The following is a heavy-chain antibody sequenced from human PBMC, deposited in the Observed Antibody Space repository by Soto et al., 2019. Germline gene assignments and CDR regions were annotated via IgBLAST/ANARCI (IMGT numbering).Heavy chain of an antibody. J-gene: IGHJ2*01. CDR1: GGSISSSSYY. CDR3: AITTNIVATIDDWYYVL. CDR2: FYYSGST. V-gene: IGHV4-39*01. D-gene: IGHD5-12*01. Sequence: QLQLQESGPGLVKPSETLSLTCTVSGGSISSSSYYWGWIRQPPGKGLEWIGSFYYSGSTYYNPSLKRRVTTSLDTSKTQCSRKLSSVTAAYTAVYYCAITTNIVATIDDWYYVLWGRGTLDTDS.